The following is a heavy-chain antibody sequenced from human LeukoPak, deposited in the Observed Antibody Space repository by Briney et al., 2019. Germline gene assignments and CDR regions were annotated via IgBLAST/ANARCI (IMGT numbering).Heavy chain of an antibody. CDR1: GFTFSSYA. J-gene: IGHJ3*02. V-gene: IGHV3-30*04. CDR2: ISYDGSNK. CDR3: ARGGGYYAFDI. Sequence: GGSLRLSCAASGFTFSSYAMHWVRQAPGKGLEWVAVISYDGSNKYYADSVKGRFTISRDNAKNSLYLQMNSLRAEDTAVYYCARGGGYYAFDIWGQGTMVTVSS. D-gene: IGHD3-22*01.